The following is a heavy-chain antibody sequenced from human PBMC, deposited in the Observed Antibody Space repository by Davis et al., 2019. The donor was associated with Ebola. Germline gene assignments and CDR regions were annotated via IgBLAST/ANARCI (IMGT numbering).Heavy chain of an antibody. V-gene: IGHV3-7*01. CDR3: ARHIGIMGVTTFNY. J-gene: IGHJ4*02. D-gene: IGHD1-26*01. Sequence: GESLKISCVVSGFTFANYWMTWVRQAPGKGLEWVASLKEDESQKYYVDSVKGRFTISRDNAENSLFLQMNSLRAEDTAVYYCARHIGIMGVTTFNYWGQGTLVPVSS. CDR1: GFTFANYW. CDR2: LKEDESQK.